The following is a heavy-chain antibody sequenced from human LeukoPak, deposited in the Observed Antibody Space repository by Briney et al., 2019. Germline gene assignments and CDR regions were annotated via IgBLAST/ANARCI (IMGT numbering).Heavy chain of an antibody. D-gene: IGHD3-3*01. Sequence: SETLSLTCTVSGGSISSSSYYWGWIRQPPGKGLEWIGSIYYSGSTYYNPSLKSRVTISVDTSKNQFSLKLSSVTAADTAVYYCATQIVRGWSGYYYYYGMDVWGQGTLVTVSS. J-gene: IGHJ6*02. CDR2: IYYSGST. CDR3: ATQIVRGWSGYYYYYGMDV. CDR1: GGSISSSSYY. V-gene: IGHV4-39*01.